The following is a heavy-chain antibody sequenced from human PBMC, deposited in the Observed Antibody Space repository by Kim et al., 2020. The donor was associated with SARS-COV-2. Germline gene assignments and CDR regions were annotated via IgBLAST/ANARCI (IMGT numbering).Heavy chain of an antibody. V-gene: IGHV3-30*18. Sequence: GGSLRLSCAASGFTFSSYGMHWVRQAPGKGLEWVAVISYDGSNKYYADSVKGRFTISRDNSKNTLYLQMNSLRAEDTAVYYCAKDPDYGSGSAYFDYWG. CDR2: ISYDGSNK. J-gene: IGHJ4*01. CDR3: AKDPDYGSGSAYFDY. D-gene: IGHD3-10*01. CDR1: GFTFSSYG.